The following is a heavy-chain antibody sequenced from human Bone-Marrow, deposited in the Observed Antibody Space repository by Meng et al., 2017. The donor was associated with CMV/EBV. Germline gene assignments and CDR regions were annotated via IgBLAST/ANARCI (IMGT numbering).Heavy chain of an antibody. CDR1: GGSITSNSYY. J-gene: IGHJ6*02. D-gene: IGHD3-10*01. CDR3: ARVVRGLTHYLYYYAMDV. Sequence: SETLSLTCTVSGGSITSNSYYWGWIRQPPGKGLEWIGSIYYDGSTYYRPSLKNRVTISVHTSKNQFSLKVFSVTAADTATYYCARVVRGLTHYLYYYAMDVRGQGTPVTVS. CDR2: IYYDGST. V-gene: IGHV4-39*07.